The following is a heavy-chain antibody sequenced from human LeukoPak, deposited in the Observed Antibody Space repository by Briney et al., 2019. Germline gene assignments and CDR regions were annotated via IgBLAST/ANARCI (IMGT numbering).Heavy chain of an antibody. D-gene: IGHD3-22*01. CDR1: GFIVSTNY. Sequence: GGSLRLSCAASGFIVSTNYMSWVRQAPGKGLEWVSVIYSGGSTYYADSVKGRFTISRDNSKNSLYLQMNSLRAEDTAVYYCAGHEGIAMIMNWGQGTLVTVSS. CDR2: IYSGGST. V-gene: IGHV3-66*04. CDR3: AGHEGIAMIMN. J-gene: IGHJ4*02.